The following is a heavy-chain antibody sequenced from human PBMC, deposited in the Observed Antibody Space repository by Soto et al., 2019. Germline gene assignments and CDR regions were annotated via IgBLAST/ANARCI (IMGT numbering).Heavy chain of an antibody. CDR2: IYTSGST. Sequence: SETLSLTCTVSGGSISSYYWSWIRQPAGKGLEWIGRIYTSGSTNYNPSLKSRVTMSVDTSKNQFSLKLSSVTAADTAVYYCANQIAVADYFDYWGQGTLVTSPQ. D-gene: IGHD6-19*01. V-gene: IGHV4-4*07. J-gene: IGHJ4*02. CDR3: ANQIAVADYFDY. CDR1: GGSISSYY.